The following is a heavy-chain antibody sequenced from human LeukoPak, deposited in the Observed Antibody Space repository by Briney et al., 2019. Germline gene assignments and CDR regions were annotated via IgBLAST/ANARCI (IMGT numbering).Heavy chain of an antibody. CDR2: ISGSGGST. CDR3: AREIGGYTYGYVPREVSYYFDY. J-gene: IGHJ4*02. D-gene: IGHD5-18*01. Sequence: GGSLRLSCAASGFTFSSYSMNWVRQAPGKGLEWVSAISGSGGSTYYADSIKGRFTISRDNSKNTLYLQMNSLRAEDTAVYYCAREIGGYTYGYVPREVSYYFDYWGQGTLVTVSS. V-gene: IGHV3-23*01. CDR1: GFTFSSYS.